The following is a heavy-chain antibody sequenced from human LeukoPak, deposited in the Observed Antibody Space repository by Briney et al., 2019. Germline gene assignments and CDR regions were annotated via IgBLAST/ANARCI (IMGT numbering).Heavy chain of an antibody. D-gene: IGHD5-18*01. J-gene: IGHJ4*02. Sequence: SQTLSLTCAISGDSVSSNIVAWHWIRQSPSRGLEWLGRTYYRSKWYNDYAVSVKSRITINPDTSKNQFSLQLNSVTPEDTAVYYCARGYNYAYEYGGQETLVTVSS. CDR3: ARGYNYAYEY. V-gene: IGHV6-1*01. CDR2: TYYRSKWYN. CDR1: GDSVSSNIVA.